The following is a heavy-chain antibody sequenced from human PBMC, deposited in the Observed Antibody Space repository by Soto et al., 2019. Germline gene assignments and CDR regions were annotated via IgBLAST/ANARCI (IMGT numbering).Heavy chain of an antibody. Sequence: GGSLRLSCAVSAGSEFTFSDQYMDWVRQAPGKGLEWVGRSRNTVNSFSTAYAASVQGRFTISRDDSKNTVYLQMNSLKSEDTAVYYCCLVDPSAKGPDYWGQRTLVTVS. D-gene: IGHD2-15*01. V-gene: IGHV3-72*01. CDR1: AGSEFTFSDQY. CDR2: SRNTVNSFST. CDR3: CLVDPSAKGPDY. J-gene: IGHJ4*02.